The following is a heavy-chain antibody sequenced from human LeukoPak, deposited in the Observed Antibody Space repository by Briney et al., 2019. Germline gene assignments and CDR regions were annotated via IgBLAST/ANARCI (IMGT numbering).Heavy chain of an antibody. V-gene: IGHV4-34*01. CDR2: INHSGST. CDR1: GGSFSGYY. J-gene: IGHJ4*02. Sequence: SETLSLTCAVYGGSFSGYYWSWIRQPPGKGLEWIGEINHSGSTNYNPSLRGRVNISVDTSKNQFSLKLTSVTAADTAVYYCASSVDTAFDYWGQGTLVTVSS. CDR3: ASSVDTAFDY. D-gene: IGHD5-18*01.